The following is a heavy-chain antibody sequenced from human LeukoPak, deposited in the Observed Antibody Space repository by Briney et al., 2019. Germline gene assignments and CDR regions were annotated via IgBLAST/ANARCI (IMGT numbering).Heavy chain of an antibody. Sequence: GGSLSLSCAASGFTFRNHWMHWVRHTPGKGLVWVSRISSDGSSTTYADPVKGGFTISRDNAKNTLYLQMNNLRAEDTAMYYCARDQRVTGRPDIDYWGQGTLVIVSS. CDR2: ISSDGSST. D-gene: IGHD6-6*01. CDR3: ARDQRVTGRPDIDY. CDR1: GFTFRNHW. J-gene: IGHJ4*02. V-gene: IGHV3-74*03.